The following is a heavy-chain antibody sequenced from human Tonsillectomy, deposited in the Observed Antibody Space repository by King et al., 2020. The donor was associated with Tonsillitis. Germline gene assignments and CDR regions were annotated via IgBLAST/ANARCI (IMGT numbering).Heavy chain of an antibody. D-gene: IGHD3-10*01. Sequence: VQLVESGGGLVQPGGSLRLSCAASGFTFSSYAMSWVRQAPGKGLEWVSAISGSGGSTYYADSVKGRLTISRDNSKNTLYLQMNSLRAEDTAVYYCAKYSNRVDGSGKDYFDYWGQGTLVTVSS. CDR3: AKYSNRVDGSGKDYFDY. CDR2: ISGSGGST. V-gene: IGHV3-23*04. CDR1: GFTFSSYA. J-gene: IGHJ4*02.